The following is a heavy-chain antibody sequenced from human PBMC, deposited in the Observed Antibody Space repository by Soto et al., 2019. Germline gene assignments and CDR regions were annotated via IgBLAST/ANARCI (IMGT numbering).Heavy chain of an antibody. D-gene: IGHD2-15*01. CDR2: ISSSGSTI. CDR1: GFTFSDYY. CDR3: ARDRAYCSGGSCYPAVNY. V-gene: IGHV3-11*01. J-gene: IGHJ4*02. Sequence: GSLRLSCAASGFTFSDYYMSWIRQAPGKGLEWVSYISSSGSTIYYADSVKGRITISRDNAKNSLYLQMNSLRAEDTAVYYCARDRAYCSGGSCYPAVNYWGQGTLVTVSS.